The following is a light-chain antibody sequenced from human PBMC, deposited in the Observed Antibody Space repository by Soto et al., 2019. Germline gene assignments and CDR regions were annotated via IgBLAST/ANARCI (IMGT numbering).Light chain of an antibody. CDR3: SSYTSSSTLI. CDR1: SSDAGGYNY. J-gene: IGLJ1*01. V-gene: IGLV2-14*01. Sequence: LTQPASVSGSPGQSITISCTGTSSDAGGYNYVSWYQQHPGKAPKLMIYDVSNRPSGVSNRFSGSKSGNTASLTISGLQAEDEADYYCSSYTSSSTLIFGTGTKVTVL. CDR2: DVS.